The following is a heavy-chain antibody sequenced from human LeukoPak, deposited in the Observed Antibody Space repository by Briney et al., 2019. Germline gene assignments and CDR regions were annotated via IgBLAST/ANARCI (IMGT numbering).Heavy chain of an antibody. CDR1: GYTFTSYG. Sequence: ASVKVSCKASGYTFTSYGISWVRQAPGQGLEWMGWISAYNGNTNYAQKLQGRVTMTTDTSTSTAYMELRSLRSDDTAVYYCARADVLLWFGEFVGALPDDYWGQGTLVTVSS. CDR3: ARADVLLWFGEFVGALPDDY. J-gene: IGHJ4*02. CDR2: ISAYNGNT. V-gene: IGHV1-18*01. D-gene: IGHD3-10*01.